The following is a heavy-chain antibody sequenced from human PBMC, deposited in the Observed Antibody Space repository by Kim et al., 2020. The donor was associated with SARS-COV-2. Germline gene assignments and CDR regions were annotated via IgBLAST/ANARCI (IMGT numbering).Heavy chain of an antibody. V-gene: IGHV4-34*01. CDR2: INHSGST. Sequence: SETLSLTCAVYGGSFSGYYWSWIRQPPGKGLEWIGEINHSGSTNYNPSLKSRVTISVDTSKNQFSLKLSSVTAADTAVYYCARDCSSTSCYAKGAFDIWGQGTMVTVSS. D-gene: IGHD2-2*01. J-gene: IGHJ3*02. CDR3: ARDCSSTSCYAKGAFDI. CDR1: GGSFSGYY.